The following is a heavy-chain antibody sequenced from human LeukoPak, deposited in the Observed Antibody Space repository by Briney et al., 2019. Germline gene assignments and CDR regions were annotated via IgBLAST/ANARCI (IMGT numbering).Heavy chain of an antibody. CDR3: AREGKPEYSSSSYAFDI. CDR1: GGYY. V-gene: IGHV4-34*01. D-gene: IGHD6-6*01. J-gene: IGHJ3*02. CDR2: INPSGIT. Sequence: SETLSLTCAVYGGYYWSWIRQPPGEGLEWIGEINPSGITNYNPSLKSRVTISVDTSKNQFSLRLCSVTAADTAVYYCAREGKPEYSSSSYAFDIWGQGTMVTVSS.